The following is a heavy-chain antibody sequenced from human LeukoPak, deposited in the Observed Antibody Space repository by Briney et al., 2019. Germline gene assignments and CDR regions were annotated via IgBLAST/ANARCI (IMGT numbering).Heavy chain of an antibody. D-gene: IGHD3-3*01. CDR3: AHSRRFLEWLFGSRYNWFDP. J-gene: IGHJ5*02. V-gene: IGHV2-5*02. CDR1: GFSLSTSGVG. CDR2: IYWDDDK. Sequence: SGPTLVKPTQTLTLTCTFSGFSLSTSGVGVGWIRQPPGKALEWLALIYWDDDKRYSPSLKSRLTITKDTSKNQVVLTMTNMDPVDTAIYYCAHSRRFLEWLFGSRYNWFDPWGQGTLVTVSS.